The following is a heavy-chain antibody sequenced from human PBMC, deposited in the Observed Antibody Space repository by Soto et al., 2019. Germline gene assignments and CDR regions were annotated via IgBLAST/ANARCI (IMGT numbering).Heavy chain of an antibody. J-gene: IGHJ6*02. CDR3: ARGKGMEENYFYYGLDI. V-gene: IGHV1-3*01. CDR2: LNGGTGQT. CDR1: GYTFSTYG. D-gene: IGHD1-1*01. Sequence: ASVKVSCKASGYTFSTYGMHWVRQAPGQSLEWMGWLNGGTGQTRYSQRFQDRVIITRDTSASTGYMELSSLRSEDMAVYYCARGKGMEENYFYYGLDIWGQGTTVTVSS.